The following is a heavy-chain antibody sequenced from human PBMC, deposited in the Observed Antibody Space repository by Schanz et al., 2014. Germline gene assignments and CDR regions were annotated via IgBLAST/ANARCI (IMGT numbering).Heavy chain of an antibody. D-gene: IGHD1-1*01. V-gene: IGHV3-23*04. CDR1: GFTFSDYW. Sequence: VQLVDSGGGLVKPGGSLRLSCTASGFTFSDYWMSWVRQAPGKGPEWVSAISGRDGSTCYADSVRGRFTISRDNSKTPLYLHMNSHRGEGSAVYVCAEVERNEDWGQGTLVTVSS. J-gene: IGHJ4*01. CDR3: AEVERNED. CDR2: ISGRDGST.